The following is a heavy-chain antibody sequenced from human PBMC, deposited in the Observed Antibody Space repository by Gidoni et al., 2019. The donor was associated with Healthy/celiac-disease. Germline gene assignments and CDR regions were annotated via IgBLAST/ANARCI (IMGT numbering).Heavy chain of an antibody. CDR1: GYSISSGYY. CDR3: ARAGFGEDNCFDP. D-gene: IGHD3-10*01. CDR2: IYHSGST. J-gene: IGHJ5*02. Sequence: QVQLQESGPGLVKPSETLSLTCTVSGYSISSGYYWGWIRQPPGKGLEWIGSIYHSGSTYYDPSLKSRVTISVDTSKNQFSLKLSSVTAADTAVYYCARAGFGEDNCFDPWGQGTLVTVSS. V-gene: IGHV4-38-2*02.